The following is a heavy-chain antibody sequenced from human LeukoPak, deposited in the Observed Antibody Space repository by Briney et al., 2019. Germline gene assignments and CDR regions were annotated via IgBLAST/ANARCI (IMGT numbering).Heavy chain of an antibody. Sequence: ASVRVSCTASGGTFSSYAISWVRQAPGQGLEWMSRIIPILGIANYAQTFQGRVTITADKSTSTAYMELSSLRSEDTAVYYCARDLCPLIAARQPHFGYWGQGNLVTVSA. D-gene: IGHD6-6*01. J-gene: IGHJ4*02. CDR3: ARDLCPLIAARQPHFGY. CDR1: GGTFSSYA. CDR2: IIPILGIA. V-gene: IGHV1-69*10.